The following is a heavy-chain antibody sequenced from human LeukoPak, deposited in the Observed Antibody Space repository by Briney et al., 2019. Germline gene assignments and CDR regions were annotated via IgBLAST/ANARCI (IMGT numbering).Heavy chain of an antibody. CDR1: GFTFSSYA. CDR2: ISRSSDYI. D-gene: IGHD4-23*01. V-gene: IGHV3-21*01. CDR3: VRDKDPTYGGNSVYIY. J-gene: IGHJ4*02. Sequence: NPWGSLRLSCAASGFTFSSYAMSWVRQAPGKGLEWVSFISRSSDYIYYADSVKGRFTVSRDNAKNSLYLQMNSLRAEDTAVYYCVRDKDPTYGGNSVYIYWGQGTLVTVSS.